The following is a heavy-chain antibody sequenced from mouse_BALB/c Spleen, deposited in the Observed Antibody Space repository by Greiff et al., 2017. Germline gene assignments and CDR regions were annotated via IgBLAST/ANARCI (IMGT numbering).Heavy chain of an antibody. D-gene: IGHD2-1*01. J-gene: IGHJ1*01. V-gene: IGHV2-6-7*01. Sequence: VQLKESGPGLVAPSQSLSITCTVSGFSLTGYGVNWVRQPPGKGLEWLGMIWGDGSTDYNSALKSRLSISKDNSKSQVFLKMNSLQTDDTARYYCARAYGNYEDWYFDVWGAGTTVTVSS. CDR1: GFSLTGYG. CDR3: ARAYGNYEDWYFDV. CDR2: IWGDGST.